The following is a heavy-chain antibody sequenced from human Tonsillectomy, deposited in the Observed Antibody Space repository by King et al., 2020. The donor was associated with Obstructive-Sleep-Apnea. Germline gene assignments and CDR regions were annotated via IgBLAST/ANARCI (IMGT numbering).Heavy chain of an antibody. CDR3: ARVQRLGDSSFYRPFDF. V-gene: IGHV3-7*03. D-gene: IGHD3-16*02. CDR2: IKKDGSED. J-gene: IGHJ4*02. CDR1: GFTFSKYW. Sequence: VQLVEYGGGLVQPGGSLSLSCAASGFTFSKYWMTWVRQAPGKGLEWVANIKKDGSEDYYVDSVKDRFTISRDNAENFLFLQMNSLRAEDTAVYYCARVQRLGDSSFYRPFDFWGQGILVTVSS.